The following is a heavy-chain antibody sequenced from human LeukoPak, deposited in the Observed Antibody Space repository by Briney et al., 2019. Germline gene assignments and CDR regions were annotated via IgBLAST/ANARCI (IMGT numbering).Heavy chain of an antibody. CDR2: IKQDESVK. CDR3: ARAQTFKHFRMVHYYFDY. Sequence: PGGSLRLSCAASGFTFSSYSMNWVRQAPGKGLEWVANIKQDESVKYYVDSVKGRFTISRDNAKNSLYLQMNSLRAEDTAIYYCARAQTFKHFRMVHYYFDYWGQGTLVTVSS. D-gene: IGHD3-3*02. V-gene: IGHV3-7*01. CDR1: GFTFSSYS. J-gene: IGHJ4*02.